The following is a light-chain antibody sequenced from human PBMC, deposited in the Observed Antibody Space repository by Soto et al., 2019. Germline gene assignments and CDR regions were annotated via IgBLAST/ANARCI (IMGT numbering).Light chain of an antibody. CDR3: VIWHSSAWV. J-gene: IGLJ3*02. CDR1: SGINVGAYW. V-gene: IGLV5-45*03. CDR2: YKSNSDK. Sequence: QSVLTQPSSLSASPGASASLTCTLRSGINVGAYWIYWYHQKPGSPLQYLLMYKSNSDKQQGSGVPSRLSVSKDESANAGSLLISVLQDDDEAEYYCVIWHSSAWVFGGGTQLTVL.